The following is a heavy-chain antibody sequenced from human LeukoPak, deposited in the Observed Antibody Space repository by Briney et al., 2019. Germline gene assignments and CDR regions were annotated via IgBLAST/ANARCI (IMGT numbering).Heavy chain of an antibody. J-gene: IGHJ6*02. V-gene: IGHV3-74*01. CDR2: ISPDGSYT. CDR1: GFTFSSYW. Sequence: GGSLRLSCAASGFTFSSYWMHWVRQAPGKGLVWVSRISPDGSYTSYADSVKGRFTISRDNAKNSLYLQMNSLRAEDTAVYYCARLDDRLVLGYYYYGMDVWGQGTTVTVSS. CDR3: ARLDDRLVLGYYYYGMDV. D-gene: IGHD6-19*01.